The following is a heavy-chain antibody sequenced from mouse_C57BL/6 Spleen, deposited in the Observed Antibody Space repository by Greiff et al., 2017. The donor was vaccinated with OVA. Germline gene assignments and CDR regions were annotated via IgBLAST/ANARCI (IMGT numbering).Heavy chain of an antibody. CDR3: AYYYGSSSYYAMDY. D-gene: IGHD1-1*01. Sequence: EVQLVESGGGLVQPKGSLKLSCAASGFSFNTYAMNWVRQAPGKGLEWVARIRSKSNNYATYYADSVKDRFTISRDDSESMLYLQMNNLKTEDTAMYYCAYYYGSSSYYAMDYWGQGTSVTVSS. V-gene: IGHV10-1*01. CDR1: GFSFNTYA. J-gene: IGHJ4*01. CDR2: IRSKSNNYAT.